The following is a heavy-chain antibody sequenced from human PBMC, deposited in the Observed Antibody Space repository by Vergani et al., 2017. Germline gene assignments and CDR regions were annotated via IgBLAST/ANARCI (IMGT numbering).Heavy chain of an antibody. Sequence: QVQLVESGGGVVQPGRSLRLSCAASGFTFSSYGMHWVRQAPGKGLEWVAVIWYDGSNKYYADSVKGRFNISRDNSKNTLYLQMNSLRAEDTAVYYCAKKKGYFDYWGQGTLVTVSS. CDR3: AKKKGYFDY. CDR2: IWYDGSNK. J-gene: IGHJ4*02. CDR1: GFTFSSYG. V-gene: IGHV3-33*06.